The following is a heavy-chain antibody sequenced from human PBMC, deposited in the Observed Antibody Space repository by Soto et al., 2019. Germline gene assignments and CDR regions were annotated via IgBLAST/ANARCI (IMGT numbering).Heavy chain of an antibody. CDR3: ATGVGSSSWFGWFDP. CDR1: GGSISSGGYY. J-gene: IGHJ5*02. V-gene: IGHV4-31*03. D-gene: IGHD6-13*01. CDR2: IYYSGST. Sequence: SETLSLTCTVSGGSISSGGYYWSWIRQHPGKGLEWIGYIYYSGSTYYNPSLKSRVTISVDTSKNHFSLKLSSVTAADPAVYYCATGVGSSSWFGWFDPWGQGTLVTVSS.